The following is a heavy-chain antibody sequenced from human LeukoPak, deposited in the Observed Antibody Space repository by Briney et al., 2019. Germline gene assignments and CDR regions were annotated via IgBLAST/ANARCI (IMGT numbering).Heavy chain of an antibody. CDR3: ATSAADHDAFDI. Sequence: ASVKVSCKVSGCTLTELSMHWVRQAPGKGLEWMGGFDPEDGETIYAQKFQGRVTMTEDTSTDTAYMELSSLRSEDTAVYYCATSAADHDAFDIWGQGTMVTVSS. D-gene: IGHD6-13*01. CDR1: GCTLTELS. V-gene: IGHV1-24*01. J-gene: IGHJ3*02. CDR2: FDPEDGET.